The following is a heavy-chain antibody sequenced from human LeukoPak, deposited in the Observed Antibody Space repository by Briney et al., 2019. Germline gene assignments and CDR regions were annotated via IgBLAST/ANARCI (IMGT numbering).Heavy chain of an antibody. Sequence: GGSLRLSCAASGFTFSSYAMHWVRQAPGKGLEWVAVISYDGSNKYYADSVKGRFTISGDNSKNTLYLQMNSLRAEDTAVYYCAEDEVSYYYGMDVWGQGTTVTVSS. CDR3: AEDEVSYYYGMDV. V-gene: IGHV3-30-3*01. J-gene: IGHJ6*02. CDR2: ISYDGSNK. CDR1: GFTFSSYA.